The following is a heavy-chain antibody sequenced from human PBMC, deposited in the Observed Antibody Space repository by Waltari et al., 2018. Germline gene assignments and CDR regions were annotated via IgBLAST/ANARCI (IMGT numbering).Heavy chain of an antibody. CDR3: ARQTVVRNSEYDRFSTSWPFDY. D-gene: IGHD6-13*01. CDR2: IHYSGSP. CDR1: GGSISRSSYY. V-gene: IGHV4-39*01. J-gene: IGHJ4*02. Sequence: QLQLQESGPGLVKPSETLSLTCTVSGGSISRSSYYWGWVRQPPGRGREWLGSIHYSGSPNHNRAPVSRVTMSTDTSKNRVSLKRYSVTAADTAVYYCARQTVVRNSEYDRFSTSWPFDYWGQGILVTVSS.